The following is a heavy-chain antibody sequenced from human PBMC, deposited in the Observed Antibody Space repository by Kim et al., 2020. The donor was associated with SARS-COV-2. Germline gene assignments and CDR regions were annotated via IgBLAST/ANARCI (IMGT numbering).Heavy chain of an antibody. V-gene: IGHV1-8*01. CDR3: ARRLRYFDWLSPSYYCYYMDV. CDR2: MNPNSGNT. D-gene: IGHD3-9*01. Sequence: ASVKVSCKASGYTFTSYDINWVRQATGQGLEWMGWMNPNSGNTGYAQKFQGRVTMTRNTSISTAYMELSSLRSEDTAVYYCARRLRYFDWLSPSYYCYYMDVWGKGTTVTVSS. CDR1: GYTFTSYD. J-gene: IGHJ6*03.